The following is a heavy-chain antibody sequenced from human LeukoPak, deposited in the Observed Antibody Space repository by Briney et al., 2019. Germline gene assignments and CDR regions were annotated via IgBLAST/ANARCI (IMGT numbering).Heavy chain of an antibody. J-gene: IGHJ4*02. CDR2: ISSSSSTI. D-gene: IGHD3-22*01. CDR1: GFTFSSYA. V-gene: IGHV3-48*01. CDR3: ARGSTYYDSSGQVPFDY. Sequence: GRSLRLSCAASGFTFSSYAMHWVRQAPGKGLEWVSYISSSSSTIYYADSVKGRFTISRDNAKNSLYLQMNSLRAEDTAVYYCARGSTYYDSSGQVPFDYWGQGTLVTVSS.